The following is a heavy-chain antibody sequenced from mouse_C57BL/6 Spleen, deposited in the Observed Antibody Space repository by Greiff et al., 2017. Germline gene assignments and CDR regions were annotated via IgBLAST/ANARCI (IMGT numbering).Heavy chain of an antibody. CDR2: INPNSGST. V-gene: IGHV1-64*01. J-gene: IGHJ1*03. CDR3: ARRRENGDRDFGY. D-gene: IGHD3-3*01. Sequence: VQLQQPGAELVRPGASVKLSCKASGYTFTSYWMHWVKQRPGQGLEWIGMINPNSGSTNYNDKFKGKATLTVDKSSSPAYMHLSSLTSDDSAVYDCARRRENGDRDFGYWGTGTPVT. CDR1: GYTFTSYW.